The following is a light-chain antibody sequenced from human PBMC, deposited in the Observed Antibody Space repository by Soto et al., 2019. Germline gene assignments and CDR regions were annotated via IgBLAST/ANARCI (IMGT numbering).Light chain of an antibody. CDR2: DAS. CDR1: QSVSYY. J-gene: IGKJ5*01. Sequence: EIVLTQSPGNLSLSPGERATLSCRASQSVSYYLAWYQQKPGQAPRLLIYDASTRATGIPARFSGSGSGTEFTLTISSLQSEDFAVYYCQQYSNWPPITFGQGTRLEIK. CDR3: QQYSNWPPIT. V-gene: IGKV3-15*01.